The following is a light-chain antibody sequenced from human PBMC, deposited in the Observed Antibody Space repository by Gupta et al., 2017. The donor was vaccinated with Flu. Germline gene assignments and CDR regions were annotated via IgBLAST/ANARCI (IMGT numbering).Light chain of an antibody. J-gene: IGKJ2*01. Sequence: VTLGQPASISCRSSQSLVYSDAHTYVNWFHQRPGQSPRRPIYQVSNRDSGVPDRFSGSGSGTDFTLKISRVEAEDVGVYYCMQGTHWPYTFGQGTKLEIK. CDR1: QSLVYSDAHTY. CDR3: MQGTHWPYT. V-gene: IGKV2-30*01. CDR2: QVS.